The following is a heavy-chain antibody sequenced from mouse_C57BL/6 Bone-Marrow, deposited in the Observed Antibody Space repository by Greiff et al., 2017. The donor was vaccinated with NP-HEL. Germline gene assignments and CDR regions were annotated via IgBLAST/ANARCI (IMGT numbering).Heavy chain of an antibody. CDR2: ISSGSSTI. Sequence: EVKLVESGGGLVKPGGSLKLSCAASGFTFSDYGMHWVRQAPEKGLEWVAYISSGSSTIYYADTVKGRFTISRDNAKNTLFLQMTSLRSEDTAMYYCATMVFYYAMDYWGQGTSVTVSS. CDR1: GFTFSDYG. V-gene: IGHV5-17*01. CDR3: ATMVFYYAMDY. J-gene: IGHJ4*01. D-gene: IGHD2-3*01.